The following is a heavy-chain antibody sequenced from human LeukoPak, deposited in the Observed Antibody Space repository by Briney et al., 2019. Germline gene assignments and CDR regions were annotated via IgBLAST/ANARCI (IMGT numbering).Heavy chain of an antibody. CDR1: GGSISSSNW. D-gene: IGHD4-17*01. Sequence: SGTLSLTCAVSGGSISSSNWWSWVRQPPGKGLEWIGEIYHSGSTNYNPSLKSRVTISVDKSKNQFSLKLSSVTAADTAVYYCARSDPTHGDPYYFDYWGQGTLATVSS. CDR3: ARSDPTHGDPYYFDY. V-gene: IGHV4-4*02. J-gene: IGHJ4*02. CDR2: IYHSGST.